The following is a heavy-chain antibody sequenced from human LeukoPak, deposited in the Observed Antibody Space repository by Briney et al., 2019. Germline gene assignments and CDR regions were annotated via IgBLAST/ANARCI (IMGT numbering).Heavy chain of an antibody. V-gene: IGHV1-2*02. CDR2: INPNSGGT. D-gene: IGHD5-18*01. J-gene: IGHJ4*02. CDR1: GYTFTGYY. Sequence: GASVKVSCKASGYTFTGYYMHWVRQAPGQGLEWMGWINPNSGGTNYAQKFQGTVTMTRDTSISTAYMELSRLRSDDTAVYYCARGTGYSNDEPWYFDNWGQGTLVTVSS. CDR3: ARGTGYSNDEPWYFDN.